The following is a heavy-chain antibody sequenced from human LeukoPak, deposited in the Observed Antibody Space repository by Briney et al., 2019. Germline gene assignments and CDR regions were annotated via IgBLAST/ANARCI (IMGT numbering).Heavy chain of an antibody. J-gene: IGHJ4*02. D-gene: IGHD4-17*01. CDR1: GYTFTSYD. CDR2: MNPNSGNT. CDR3: ARFIIDYGDFEPYFDY. V-gene: IGHV1-8*01. Sequence: ASVKVSCKASGYTFTSYDINWVRQATGQGLEWMGWMNPNSGNTGYAQKFQGRVTMTRNISISTAYMELSSLRSEDTAVYYCARFIIDYGDFEPYFDYWGQGTLVTVSS.